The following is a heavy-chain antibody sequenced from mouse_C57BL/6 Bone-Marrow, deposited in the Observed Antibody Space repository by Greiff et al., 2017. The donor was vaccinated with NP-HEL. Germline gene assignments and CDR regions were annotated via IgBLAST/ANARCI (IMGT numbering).Heavy chain of an antibody. CDR1: GFSFNTYA. CDR3: VRWGCYWYFDV. J-gene: IGHJ1*03. CDR2: IRSKSNNYAT. D-gene: IGHD3-3*01. Sequence: EVKLVESGGGLVQPKGSLKLSCAASGFSFNTYAMNWVRQAPGKGLEWVARIRSKSNNYATYYADSVKDRFTISRDDSESMLYLQMNNLKTEDTAMYYCVRWGCYWYFDVWGTGTTVTVSS. V-gene: IGHV10-1*01.